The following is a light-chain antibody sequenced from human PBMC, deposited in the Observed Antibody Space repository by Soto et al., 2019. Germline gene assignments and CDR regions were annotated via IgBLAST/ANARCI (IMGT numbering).Light chain of an antibody. V-gene: IGLV4-69*01. CDR2: LNSDGSH. J-gene: IGLJ2*01. CDR3: QTWGTGIHVV. Sequence: QLVLTQSPSASASLGASVKLTCTLSSGHSSYAIAWHQQQPDKGPRYLMKLNSDGSHSKGDGIPDRFSGSSSGAERYLTISSLQSEDEADYYCQTWGTGIHVVFGGGTKVTVL. CDR1: SGHSSYA.